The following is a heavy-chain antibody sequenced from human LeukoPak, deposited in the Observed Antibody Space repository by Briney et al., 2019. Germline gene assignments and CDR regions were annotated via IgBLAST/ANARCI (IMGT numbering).Heavy chain of an antibody. Sequence: PGRSLRLSCAASGFTFSSYGMHWVRQAPGKGLEWVAVIWYDGSNKYYADSVKGRFTISRDNSKNTLYLHMNSLRAEDTAVYYCAKGGTHDYGDYFDYWGQGTLVTVSS. V-gene: IGHV3-33*06. CDR3: AKGGTHDYGDYFDY. CDR2: IWYDGSNK. J-gene: IGHJ4*02. CDR1: GFTFSSYG. D-gene: IGHD4-17*01.